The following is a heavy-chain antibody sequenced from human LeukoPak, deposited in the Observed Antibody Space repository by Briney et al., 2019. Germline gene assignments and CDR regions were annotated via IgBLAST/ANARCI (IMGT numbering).Heavy chain of an antibody. CDR1: GFTFHDYA. D-gene: IGHD6-19*01. Sequence: PGGSLRLSCAASGFTFHDYAMHWVRQVPGKGLEWVSGISWNSADIGYADSVKGRFIISRDNAKNSLYLQMNSLTTEDTAFYYCTKDSYSGWGSVDFWGQGTLVTVSS. CDR2: ISWNSADI. CDR3: TKDSYSGWGSVDF. V-gene: IGHV3-9*01. J-gene: IGHJ4*02.